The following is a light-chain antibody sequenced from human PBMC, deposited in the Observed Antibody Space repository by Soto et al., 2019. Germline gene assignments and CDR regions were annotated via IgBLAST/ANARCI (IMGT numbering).Light chain of an antibody. J-gene: IGKJ3*01. Sequence: GDRVTITCRASQSVSNWLAWYQQKPGKAPKLLIYDASSLESGVPSRFSGSGSGTEFSLTISSLQPDDFATYYCQQYNTYSLITFGPGTKGDVK. CDR1: QSVSNW. CDR2: DAS. V-gene: IGKV1-5*01. CDR3: QQYNTYSLIT.